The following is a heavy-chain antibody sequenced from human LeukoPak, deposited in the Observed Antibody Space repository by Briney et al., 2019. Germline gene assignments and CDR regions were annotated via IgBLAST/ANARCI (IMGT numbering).Heavy chain of an antibody. J-gene: IGHJ3*02. V-gene: IGHV4-61*02. Sequence: PSETLSLTCTVSGGSISSGSYYWGWIRQPAGKGLEWIGRIYTSGSTNYNPSLKSRVTISVDTSKNQFSLKLSSVTAADTAVYYCAREPESYYYDSSGYSLDAFDIWGQGTMVTVSS. D-gene: IGHD3-22*01. CDR1: GGSISSGSYY. CDR2: IYTSGST. CDR3: AREPESYYYDSSGYSLDAFDI.